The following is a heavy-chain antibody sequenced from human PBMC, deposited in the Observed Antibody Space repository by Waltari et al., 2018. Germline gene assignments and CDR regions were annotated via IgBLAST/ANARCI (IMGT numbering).Heavy chain of an antibody. V-gene: IGHV4-59*01. CDR1: GGSISSYY. Sequence: QVQLQESGPGLVKPSETLSLTCTVSGGSISSYYWSWIRQPPGKGLEWIGYIYYSGSTNYNPSLKSRGTISVDTSKNQFSLKLSSVTAADTAVYYCARDNVWGSYRLDYWGQGTLVTVSS. CDR2: IYYSGST. J-gene: IGHJ4*02. CDR3: ARDNVWGSYRLDY. D-gene: IGHD3-16*02.